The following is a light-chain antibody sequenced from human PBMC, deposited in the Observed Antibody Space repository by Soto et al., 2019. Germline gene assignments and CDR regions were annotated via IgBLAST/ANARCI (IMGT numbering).Light chain of an antibody. V-gene: IGKV1-5*03. CDR3: QQYNSYSQT. CDR1: QTISSW. Sequence: DIQMTQSPSTLSASVRDRVTITCRASQTISSWLAWFQQRPGRAPKFLIYKASSLKNGVPLRFSGSGSGTEFTLTISSLQPDDFATYYCQQYNSYSQTFGQGTKVEIK. CDR2: KAS. J-gene: IGKJ1*01.